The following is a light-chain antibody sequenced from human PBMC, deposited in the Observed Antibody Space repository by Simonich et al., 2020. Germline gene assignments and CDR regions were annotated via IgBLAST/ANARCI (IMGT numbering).Light chain of an antibody. CDR1: SGSVSTSYY. V-gene: IGLV8-61*01. J-gene: IGLJ3*02. CDR3: VLYMGSGIGV. CDR2: STN. Sequence: QTVVTQEPSFSVSPGGTVTLTCGLSSGSVSTSYYPSWYQQTPGPAPRTLIYSTNTRSSGVPDRFSGSIRGNKAALTITGAQADDESDYYCVLYMGSGIGVFGGGTKLTVL.